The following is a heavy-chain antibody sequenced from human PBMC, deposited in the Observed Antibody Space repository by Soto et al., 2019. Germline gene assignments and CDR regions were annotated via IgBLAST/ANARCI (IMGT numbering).Heavy chain of an antibody. Sequence: GGSLRLSCAASGFTFSRYGMHWVRQAPGKGLEWVAVIWYDGSNKYYAHSVKGRFTISRDNSTNTLYLQMNSLRAEDTAVYYCAARHPDSSGYYEYAFDIWGQGTMVTV. CDR2: IWYDGSNK. CDR1: GFTFSRYG. D-gene: IGHD3-22*01. V-gene: IGHV3-33*01. J-gene: IGHJ3*02. CDR3: AARHPDSSGYYEYAFDI.